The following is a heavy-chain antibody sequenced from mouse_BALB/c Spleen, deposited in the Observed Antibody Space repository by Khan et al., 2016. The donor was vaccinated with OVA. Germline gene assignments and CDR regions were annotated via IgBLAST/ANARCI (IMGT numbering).Heavy chain of an antibody. V-gene: IGHV1S41*01. J-gene: IGHJ4*01. CDR2: ISPGSGSD. CDR3: ARSNYYGSGPYAMDY. CDR1: GYTFTSYW. Sequence: DLVKPGASVKLSCKASGYTFTSYWINWIKQRPGQGLEWIGQISPGSGSDYYNKIFTVKATLTVDTSSTTAYIQLSSLSSEDSAVYFCARSNYYGSGPYAMDYWGQGTSGTVSS. D-gene: IGHD1-1*01.